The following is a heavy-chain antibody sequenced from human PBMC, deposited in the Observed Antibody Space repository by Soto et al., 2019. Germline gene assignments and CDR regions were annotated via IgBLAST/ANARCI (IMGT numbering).Heavy chain of an antibody. CDR3: AKDASRYYGSGSYYPLYYYYGMDV. V-gene: IGHV3-23*01. D-gene: IGHD3-10*01. CDR1: GFTFSSYA. J-gene: IGHJ6*02. CDR2: ISGSGGST. Sequence: GGSLRLSCAASGFTFSSYAMSWVRQAPGKGLEWVSAISGSGGSTYYADSVKGRFTISRDNSKNTLYLQMNSLRAEDTAVYYCAKDASRYYGSGSYYPLYYYYGMDVWGQGTTVTVSS.